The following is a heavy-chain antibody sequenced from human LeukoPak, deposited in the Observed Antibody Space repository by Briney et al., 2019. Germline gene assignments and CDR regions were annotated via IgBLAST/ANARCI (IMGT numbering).Heavy chain of an antibody. CDR1: GFTFSSYS. Sequence: PGGSLRLSCAASGFTFSSYSMNWVRQAPGRGLEWVSSISSSSSYIYYADSVKGRFTISRDNAKNSLYLQMNSLRAEDTAVYYCAREYCSSTSCKYFDYWGQGTLVTVSS. CDR2: ISSSSSYI. D-gene: IGHD2-2*01. V-gene: IGHV3-21*01. J-gene: IGHJ4*02. CDR3: AREYCSSTSCKYFDY.